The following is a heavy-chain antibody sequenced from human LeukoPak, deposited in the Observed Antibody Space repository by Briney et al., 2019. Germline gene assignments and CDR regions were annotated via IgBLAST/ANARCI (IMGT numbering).Heavy chain of an antibody. Sequence: GRSLRLSCAASGFSFDDYAMHWVRQAPGKGLEWVSGISWNSGIINYADSVKGRFTISRDNSKNTLCLQMNSLRAEDTAVYYCAKEIWPTVTTPGHTHFDYWGQGTLVTVSS. CDR3: AKEIWPTVTTPGHTHFDY. V-gene: IGHV3-9*01. CDR1: GFSFDDYA. D-gene: IGHD4-17*01. J-gene: IGHJ4*02. CDR2: ISWNSGII.